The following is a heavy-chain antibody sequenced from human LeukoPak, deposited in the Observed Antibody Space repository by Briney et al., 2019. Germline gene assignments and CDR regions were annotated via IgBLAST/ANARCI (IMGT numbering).Heavy chain of an antibody. D-gene: IGHD4-17*01. CDR1: GYTFTSYG. CDR3: ARDDYGDYLVY. Sequence: ASVKVSCKASGYTFTSYGISWVRQAPGQGLEWMGWISAYNGNTNYAQKLQGRVTMTTDTSTSTAYMELSSLRSEDTAVYYCARDDYGDYLVYWGQGTLVTVSS. V-gene: IGHV1-18*01. CDR2: ISAYNGNT. J-gene: IGHJ4*02.